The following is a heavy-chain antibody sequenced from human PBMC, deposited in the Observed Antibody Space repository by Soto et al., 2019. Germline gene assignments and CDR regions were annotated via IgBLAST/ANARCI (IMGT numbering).Heavy chain of an antibody. CDR1: GYTFTGYY. D-gene: IGHD5-12*01. CDR3: ARDAARYSGYDSSAFDI. V-gene: IGHV1-2*04. Sequence: ASVKVSCKASGYTFTGYYMHWVRQAPGQGLEWMGWINPNSGGTNYAQKFQGWVTMTRDTSIGTAYMELSRLRSDDTAVYYCARDAARYSGYDSSAFDIWGQGTMVTVSS. CDR2: INPNSGGT. J-gene: IGHJ3*02.